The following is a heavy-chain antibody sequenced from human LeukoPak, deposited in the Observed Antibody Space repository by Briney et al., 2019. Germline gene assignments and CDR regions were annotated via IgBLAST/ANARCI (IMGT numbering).Heavy chain of an antibody. D-gene: IGHD6-13*01. CDR3: AREWGIAAAGPTMDV. J-gene: IGHJ3*01. CDR2: INPNSGGT. Sequence: GASVKVSCKASGYTFTGYYMHWVRQAPGQGLEWMGWINPNSGGTNYAQKFQGRVTMTRDTSISTAYMELSRLRSDDTAVYYCAREWGIAAAGPTMDVWGQGTMVTVSS. CDR1: GYTFTGYY. V-gene: IGHV1-2*02.